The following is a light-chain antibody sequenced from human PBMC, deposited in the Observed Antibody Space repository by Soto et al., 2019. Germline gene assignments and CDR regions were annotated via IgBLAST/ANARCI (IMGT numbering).Light chain of an antibody. CDR3: QQHSNWPLT. J-gene: IGKJ4*01. CDR1: QTVRHN. Sequence: EIVLTQSPATLSLSPGERATLYFRASQTVRHNVAGYQQSPGQDKRLLSYDASSRATGIPARVSGSGSGTDFTLTISSLGTEECAVYYCQQHSNWPLTFGGGTKVDIK. V-gene: IGKV3-11*01. CDR2: DAS.